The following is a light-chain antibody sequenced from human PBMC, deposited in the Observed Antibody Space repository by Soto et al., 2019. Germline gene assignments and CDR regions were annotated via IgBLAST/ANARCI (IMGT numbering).Light chain of an antibody. CDR1: QRVETC. J-gene: IGKJ4*01. CDR2: GAS. CDR3: QHYHAWPPGT. Sequence: IGIAQSPSILPVAPGNRATLSCRGSQRVETCLAWFQHKHGQDPRLLTFGASTRAAGVLARFSGGGSGTEFTLTINSLRSEDCAVSCCQHYHAWPPGTFGGGTKVDIK. V-gene: IGKV3-15*01.